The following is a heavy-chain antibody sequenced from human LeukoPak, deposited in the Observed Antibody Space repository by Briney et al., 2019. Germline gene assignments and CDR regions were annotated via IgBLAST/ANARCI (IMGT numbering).Heavy chain of an antibody. V-gene: IGHV4-34*01. CDR3: ARAVGAIYYFDF. J-gene: IGHJ4*02. D-gene: IGHD1-26*01. CDR1: GGSFSGYY. Sequence: SETLSLTCAVYGGSFSGYYWSWIRQPPGKGLEWIGEINHSGSTNYNPSLKSRVTISVDTSKNQFSLKLSSVTAADTAVYYCARAVGAIYYFDFWGQGTLVTVSS. CDR2: INHSGST.